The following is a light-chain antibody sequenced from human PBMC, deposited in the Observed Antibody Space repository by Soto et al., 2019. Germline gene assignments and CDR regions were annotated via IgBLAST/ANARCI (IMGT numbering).Light chain of an antibody. Sequence: DLQMTQSPSTLSASLGDRVTITCRASQNIYIWLAWYQKKPGKAPNLLIYKASTLQSGVPSRFSGNGSGTEFTLTITSLQPDDSATYYCQQYNGLPTWTFGQGTKVEIK. CDR1: QNIYIW. V-gene: IGKV1-5*03. CDR2: KAS. J-gene: IGKJ1*01. CDR3: QQYNGLPTWT.